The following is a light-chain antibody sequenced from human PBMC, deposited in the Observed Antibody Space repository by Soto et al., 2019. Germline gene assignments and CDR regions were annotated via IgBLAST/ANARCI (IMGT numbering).Light chain of an antibody. J-gene: IGKJ2*01. V-gene: IGKV3-15*01. CDR1: QSVSSY. Sequence: EIVMTQSPATLSVSPGERATLSCRASQSVSSYLAWYQQKPGQAPRLLIYDASTRATGIPARFSGSGSGTEFTLTISSLQSEDFAVSYCQHYNDWPPKQYTFGQGTKLEIK. CDR3: QHYNDWPPKQYT. CDR2: DAS.